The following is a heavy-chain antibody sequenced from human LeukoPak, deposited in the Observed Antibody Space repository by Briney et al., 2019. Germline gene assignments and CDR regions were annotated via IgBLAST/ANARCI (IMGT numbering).Heavy chain of an antibody. CDR1: GASISSSYY. D-gene: IGHD3-22*01. Sequence: PSETLSLTCTVSGASISSSYYWSWIRQPPGKGLEWIGYIYYSGSTNYNPSLESRVTMSIDTSNNQFSLKLTPVTATDTAVYYCARSPGHRGYDYWGKGTLVTVSS. CDR2: IYYSGST. V-gene: IGHV4-59*01. J-gene: IGHJ4*02. CDR3: ARSPGHRGYDY.